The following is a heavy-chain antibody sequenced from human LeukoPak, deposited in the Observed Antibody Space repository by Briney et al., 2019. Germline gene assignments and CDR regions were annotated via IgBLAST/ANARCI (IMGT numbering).Heavy chain of an antibody. J-gene: IGHJ6*02. CDR2: IKSKTDGGTT. V-gene: IGHV3-15*01. D-gene: IGHD6-13*01. Sequence: MSGGSLRLSCAASGFTFSGYYMSWVRQAPGKGLEWVGRIKSKTDGGTTDYAAPVKGRFTISRDDSKNTLHLQMNSLKTEDTAVYYCTTSPQQLVEWDYYYYGMDVWGQGTTVTVSS. CDR3: TTSPQQLVEWDYYYYGMDV. CDR1: GFTFSGYY.